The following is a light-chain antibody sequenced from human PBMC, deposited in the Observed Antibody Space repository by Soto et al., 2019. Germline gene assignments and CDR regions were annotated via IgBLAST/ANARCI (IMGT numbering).Light chain of an antibody. V-gene: IGLV2-14*03. CDR2: DVS. CDR1: SSDVGGYNY. J-gene: IGLJ2*01. Sequence: QSVLTQPASVSGSPGQSITISCSGTSSDVGGYNYVSWYQHHPGKAPKLMIYDVSNRPSGVSNRFSGSKSGNTASLTISGLQAEDEADYYCSSYTGSTLVVFGGGTKVTVL. CDR3: SSYTGSTLVV.